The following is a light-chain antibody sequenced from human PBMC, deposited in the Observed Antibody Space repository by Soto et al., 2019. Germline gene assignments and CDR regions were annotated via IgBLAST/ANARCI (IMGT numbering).Light chain of an antibody. CDR3: SSSTSSSYYV. J-gene: IGLJ1*01. CDR2: DVS. CDR1: SSDVGDYNY. V-gene: IGLV2-14*01. Sequence: QSALTQPASVSGSPGQSITISCTGTSSDVGDYNYVSWYQQHPGKAPKLMIYDVSNRPSGVSSRFSGSKSGNTASLTISGLQAEDEADYYCSSSTSSSYYVFGTGTQLTVL.